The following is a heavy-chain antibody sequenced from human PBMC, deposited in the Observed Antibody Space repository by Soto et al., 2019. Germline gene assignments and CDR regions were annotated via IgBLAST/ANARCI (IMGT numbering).Heavy chain of an antibody. D-gene: IGHD2-2*01. J-gene: IGHJ6*02. CDR2: IIPIFGTA. CDR1: GGTFSSYA. Sequence: SVKVSCKASGGTFSSYAISWVRQAPGQGLEWMGGIIPIFGTANYAQKFQGRVTITADKSTSTAYMELSGLRSEDTAVYYCARGEYQLLSYYYYYYGMDVWGQGTTVTVSS. CDR3: ARGEYQLLSYYYYYYGMDV. V-gene: IGHV1-69*06.